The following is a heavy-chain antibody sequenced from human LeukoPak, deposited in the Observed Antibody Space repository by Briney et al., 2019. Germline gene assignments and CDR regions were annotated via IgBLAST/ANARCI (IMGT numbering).Heavy chain of an antibody. Sequence: ASVKVSCKASGYTFTDYYIHWMRQAPGQGPEWMGWIYPKSGGTNSAQKFQGRVTLTRDTSISTTYMELTGLRSDDTAVYHCARIAGSGSLNWFDPWGQGTLVTVSS. CDR2: IYPKSGGT. D-gene: IGHD3-10*01. V-gene: IGHV1-2*02. J-gene: IGHJ5*02. CDR1: GYTFTDYY. CDR3: ARIAGSGSLNWFDP.